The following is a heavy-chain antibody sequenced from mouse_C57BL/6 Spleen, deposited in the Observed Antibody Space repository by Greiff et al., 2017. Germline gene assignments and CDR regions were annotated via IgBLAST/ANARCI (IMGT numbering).Heavy chain of an antibody. D-gene: IGHD2-3*01. CDR1: GYAFSSSW. V-gene: IGHV1-82*01. J-gene: IGHJ3*01. Sequence: LVKPGASVKISCKASGYAFSSSWMNWVKQRPGKGLEWIGRIYPGDGDTNYNGKFKGKATLTADKSSSTAYMQLSSLTSEDSAVYFCASYDGYSWFAYWGQGTLVTVSA. CDR3: ASYDGYSWFAY. CDR2: IYPGDGDT.